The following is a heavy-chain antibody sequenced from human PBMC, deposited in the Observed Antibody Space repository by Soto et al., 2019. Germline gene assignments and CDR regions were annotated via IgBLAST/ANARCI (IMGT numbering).Heavy chain of an antibody. J-gene: IGHJ6*02. CDR1: GFTVSSNY. V-gene: IGHV3-66*01. CDR2: ISSGGST. Sequence: EVQLVESGGGLVQPGGSLTLSCAASGFTVSSNYMSWVHQAPGKGLEWVSIISSGGSTYHADSVKGRFTISRDNSKNTLYLQMNSLRVEDTAVYYCARDSSSEGMDVWGQGTTVTVSS. D-gene: IGHD6-6*01. CDR3: ARDSSSEGMDV.